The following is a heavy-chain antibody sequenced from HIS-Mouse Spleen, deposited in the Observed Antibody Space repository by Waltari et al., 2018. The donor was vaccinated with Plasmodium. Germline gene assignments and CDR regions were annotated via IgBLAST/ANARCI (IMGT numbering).Heavy chain of an antibody. J-gene: IGHJ4*02. CDR1: GGSFSGYY. Sequence: QVQLQQWGAGLLKPSETLSLTCAVYGGSFSGYYWSWIRQHPGKGLEGIGEINHSGCTHYNPALKSRVTISVDTSKNQFSLKLSSVTAADTAVYYCARAYYDFWSGYRFDYWGQGTLVTVSS. CDR3: ARAYYDFWSGYRFDY. CDR2: INHSGCT. D-gene: IGHD3-3*01. V-gene: IGHV4-34*01.